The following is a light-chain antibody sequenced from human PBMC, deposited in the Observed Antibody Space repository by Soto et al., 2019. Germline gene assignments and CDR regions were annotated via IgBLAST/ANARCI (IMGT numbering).Light chain of an antibody. CDR2: QTS. V-gene: IGKV3-11*01. CDR1: QYINTR. J-gene: IGKJ1*01. Sequence: IVLTNSPATLSSFPGDRVTLSCRASQYINTRLAWYQHRPGQAPRLLIYQTSIRAAGIPARFSASGSGTDFTLTISDVQPEDFALYYCHQRQSWPRTFGQGTKVDIK. CDR3: HQRQSWPRT.